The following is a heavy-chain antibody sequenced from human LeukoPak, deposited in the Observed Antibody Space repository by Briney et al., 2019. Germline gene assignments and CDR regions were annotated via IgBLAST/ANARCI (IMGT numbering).Heavy chain of an antibody. CDR1: GFTFSSYW. D-gene: IGHD6-6*01. CDR3: ARTAARRFDY. Sequence: PGGSLRLSCAASGFTFSSYWMSWVRQAPGKGLKWVASIKEDGSEKHHVDSVKGRFTISRDNAKNSLYLQMNSLRAEDTAVYYCARTAARRFDYWGQGTLVTVSS. J-gene: IGHJ4*02. CDR2: IKEDGSEK. V-gene: IGHV3-7*01.